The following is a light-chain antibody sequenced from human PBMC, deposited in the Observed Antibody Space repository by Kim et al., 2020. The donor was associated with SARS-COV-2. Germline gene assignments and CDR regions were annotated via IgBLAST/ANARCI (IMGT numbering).Light chain of an antibody. J-gene: IGLJ3*02. V-gene: IGLV4-60*03. CDR3: ETWDSNIQV. CDR2: VEGSGSY. Sequence: SSVKPTCTLSSGNSNYFIAWHQQQPGKAPRFLMKVEGSGSYNKGGGVPDRFSGSRSGADRYLIISNLHSEDEADYYCETWDSNIQVFGGGTQLTVL. CDR1: SGNSNYF.